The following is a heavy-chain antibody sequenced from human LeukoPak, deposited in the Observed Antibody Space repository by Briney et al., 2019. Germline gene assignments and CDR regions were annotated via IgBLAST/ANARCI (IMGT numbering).Heavy chain of an antibody. V-gene: IGHV1-69*05. D-gene: IGHD2-2*01. CDR2: IIPIFGTA. CDR3: ARGYDCSSTSCWRTSFDY. Sequence: SVKVSCTASGGTFSSYAISWVRQAPGQGLEWMGGIIPIFGTASYAQKFQGRVTITTDESTSTAYMELSSLRSEDTAVYYCARGYDCSSTSCWRTSFDYWGQGTLVTVSS. J-gene: IGHJ4*02. CDR1: GGTFSSYA.